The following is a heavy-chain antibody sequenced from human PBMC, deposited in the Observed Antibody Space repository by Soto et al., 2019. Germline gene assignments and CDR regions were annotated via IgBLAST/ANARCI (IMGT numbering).Heavy chain of an antibody. CDR2: IYHSGST. J-gene: IGHJ5*02. Sequence: SETLSLTCSVSGGSISSGGYSWSWIRQPPGKGLEWIGYIYHSGSTYYNPSLKSRVTISVDRSKNQFSLKLSSVTAADTAVYYCDIGGFWSGSKWFDPWGQGTLVTVSA. CDR1: GGSISSGGYS. D-gene: IGHD3-3*01. CDR3: DIGGFWSGSKWFDP. V-gene: IGHV4-30-2*01.